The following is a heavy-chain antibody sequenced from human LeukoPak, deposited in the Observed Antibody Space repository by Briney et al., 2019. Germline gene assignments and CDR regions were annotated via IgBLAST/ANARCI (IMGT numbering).Heavy chain of an antibody. J-gene: IGHJ4*02. CDR2: ISSSSSYI. V-gene: IGHV3-21*01. CDR3: ARDNHPPDY. Sequence: PGGSLRLSCAASGFTVSSNYMSWVRRAPGKGLEWVSSISSSSSYIYYADSVKGRLTISRDNAKNSLYLQMNSLRAEDTAVYYCARDNHPPDYWGQGTLVTVSS. D-gene: IGHD1-14*01. CDR1: GFTVSSNY.